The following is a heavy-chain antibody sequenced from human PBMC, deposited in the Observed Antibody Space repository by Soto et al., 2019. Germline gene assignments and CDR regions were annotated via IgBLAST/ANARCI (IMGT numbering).Heavy chain of an antibody. V-gene: IGHV3-74*01. CDR1: GFPFSSYW. J-gene: IGHJ4*02. D-gene: IGHD3-9*01. CDR2: ISGDGVTT. Sequence: EVQLVESGGDLVQRGGSLRLSCAASGFPFSSYWMHWVRHTPGKGLDWVARISGDGVTTYYADSVTGRFTVSRDNANNTLSLQISGLRAEDTAVYYCAREYYGLFTGYYTDYWGQGTLVSVSS. CDR3: AREYYGLFTGYYTDY.